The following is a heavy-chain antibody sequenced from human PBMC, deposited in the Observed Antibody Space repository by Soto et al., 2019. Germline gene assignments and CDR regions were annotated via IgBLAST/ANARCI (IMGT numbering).Heavy chain of an antibody. Sequence: QVQLVESGGGLVKPGGSLRLSCAASGFTFSDYYMSWIRQAPGKGLEWVSYISSSGSTIYYADSVKGRFTISRDNAKNPLYLQMHSLRAEDTAVYYCATSLAVADTPFVYWGQGTLVTVSA. CDR3: ATSLAVADTPFVY. J-gene: IGHJ4*02. D-gene: IGHD6-19*01. CDR2: ISSSGSTI. V-gene: IGHV3-11*01. CDR1: GFTFSDYY.